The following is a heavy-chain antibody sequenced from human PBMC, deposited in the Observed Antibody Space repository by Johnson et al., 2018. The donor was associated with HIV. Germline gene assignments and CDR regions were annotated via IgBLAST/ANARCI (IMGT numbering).Heavy chain of an antibody. CDR1: GFTFSSYG. CDR2: IWYDGSNI. D-gene: IGHD5-12*01. J-gene: IGHJ3*02. V-gene: IGHV3-33*06. CDR3: AKDQHGPLVPTVMRDDAFDI. Sequence: QVQLVESGGGVVQPGRSLRLSCAASGFTFSSYGMHWVRQAPGKGLEWVAVIWYDGSNIYYADSVKGRFTISRDNSKNTLHLQMNSLRAADTAVYYCAKDQHGPLVPTVMRDDAFDIWGQGTMVTVSS.